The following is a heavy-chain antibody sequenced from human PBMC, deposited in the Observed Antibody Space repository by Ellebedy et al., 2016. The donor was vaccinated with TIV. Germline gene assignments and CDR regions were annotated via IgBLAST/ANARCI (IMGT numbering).Heavy chain of an antibody. J-gene: IGHJ6*02. CDR1: GFSLSTSGVG. CDR3: AHTITMVRGVITYHYYGMDV. V-gene: IGHV2-5*02. CDR2: IYWDDDK. Sequence: SGPTLVKPTQTLTLTCTFSGFSLSTSGVGMGWIRQPPGKALEWLALIYWDDDKRYSPSLKSRLTITKDTSKNQVVLTMTNMDPVDTATYYCAHTITMVRGVITYHYYGMDVWGQGTTVTVSS. D-gene: IGHD3-10*01.